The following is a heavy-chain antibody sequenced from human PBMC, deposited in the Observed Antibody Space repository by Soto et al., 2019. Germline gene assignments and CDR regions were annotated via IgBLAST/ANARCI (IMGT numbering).Heavy chain of an antibody. J-gene: IGHJ2*01. CDR1: GFTFSSYA. V-gene: IGHV3-23*01. Sequence: GGSLRLSCAASGFTFSSYAMSWVRQAPGKGLEWVSAISGSGGSTYYADSVKGRFTIPRDNSKNTLYLQMNSLRAEDTAVYYCAKDRVSGPLWGVTTSGNWYFDLWGRGTLVTVSS. CDR3: AKDRVSGPLWGVTTSGNWYFDL. CDR2: ISGSGGST. D-gene: IGHD4-17*01.